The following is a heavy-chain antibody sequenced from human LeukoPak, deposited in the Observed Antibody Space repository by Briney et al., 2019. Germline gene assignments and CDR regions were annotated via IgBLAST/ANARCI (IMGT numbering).Heavy chain of an antibody. CDR2: IYTSGST. D-gene: IGHD3-3*01. Sequence: SETLSLTCTVSGGSISSYYWSWIRQPAGKGLEWIGRIYTSGSTNYNPSLKRRVTMSVDTSKNQFSLKLSSVTAADTAVYYCARDAYYDFWSGYYIVAFDIWGQGTMVTVSS. J-gene: IGHJ3*02. CDR1: GGSISSYY. V-gene: IGHV4-4*07. CDR3: ARDAYYDFWSGYYIVAFDI.